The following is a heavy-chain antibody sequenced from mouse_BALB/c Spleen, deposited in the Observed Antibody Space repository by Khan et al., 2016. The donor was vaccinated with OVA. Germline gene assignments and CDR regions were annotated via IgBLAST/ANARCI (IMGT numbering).Heavy chain of an antibody. CDR2: ISSGGDYI. J-gene: IGHJ3*01. CDR1: GFSFSSYS. D-gene: IGHD4-1*01. CDR3: ASHLTGSFAY. Sequence: EVQLQESGGDLVKPGGSLKLSCAASGFSFSSYSMSWVRQTPDKRLEWVATISSGGDYIYYPDIVKGRFTISRDNAKNTLYLQMSSLKSEDTAMYYCASHLTGSFAYWGQGTLVTVSA. V-gene: IGHV5-6*01.